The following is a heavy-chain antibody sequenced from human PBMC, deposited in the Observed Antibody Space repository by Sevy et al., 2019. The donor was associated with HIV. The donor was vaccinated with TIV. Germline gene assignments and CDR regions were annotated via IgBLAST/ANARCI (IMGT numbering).Heavy chain of an antibody. CDR1: GFTFSNCV. Sequence: LSLTCAASGFTFSNCVMSWVRQAPGKGLEWVSTVSGSGSTKYADSVEGRFTISRDNSKNTVYLQMNSLRAEDTAVYYCAKNLGWSHFDYWGQGTLVTVSS. V-gene: IGHV3-23*01. CDR2: VSGSGST. J-gene: IGHJ4*02. D-gene: IGHD3-16*01. CDR3: AKNLGWSHFDY.